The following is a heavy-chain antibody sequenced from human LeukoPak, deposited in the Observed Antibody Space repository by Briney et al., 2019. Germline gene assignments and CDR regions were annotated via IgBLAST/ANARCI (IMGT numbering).Heavy chain of an antibody. CDR1: GFTFSSYE. CDR2: IRYDGSNK. J-gene: IGHJ4*02. D-gene: IGHD3-9*01. Sequence: GGSLRLSCAASGFTFSSYEMNWVRQAPGKGLEWVAFIRYDGSNKYYADSVKGRFTISRDNSKNTLYLQMNSLRAEDTAVYYCASGGSWGILTGYLDYWGQGTLVTVSS. V-gene: IGHV3-30*02. CDR3: ASGGSWGILTGYLDY.